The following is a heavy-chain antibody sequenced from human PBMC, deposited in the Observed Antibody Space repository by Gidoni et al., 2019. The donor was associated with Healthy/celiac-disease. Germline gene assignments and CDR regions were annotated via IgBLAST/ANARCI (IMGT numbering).Heavy chain of an antibody. J-gene: IGHJ4*02. CDR2: IYYSGST. Sequence: QLQLQESGPGLVRPSETLSLTCTVSGGSISSSSYYWGWIRQPPGMGLEWIGSIYYSGSTYYNPSLKSRVTMSVDTSKNQFSLKLTSVTAADTAVYYCARAPYVFWSGYFFDYWGQGTLVTVSS. D-gene: IGHD3-3*01. CDR1: GGSISSSSYY. CDR3: ARAPYVFWSGYFFDY. V-gene: IGHV4-39*01.